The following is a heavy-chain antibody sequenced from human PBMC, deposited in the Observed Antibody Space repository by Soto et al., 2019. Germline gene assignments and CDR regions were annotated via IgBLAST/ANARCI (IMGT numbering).Heavy chain of an antibody. V-gene: IGHV4-59*08. Sequence: PSETLSLTCTVSGGSISPYYWSWIRQSPGKGLEWIGYIYYTGTTRYNPSLKSRVTILVDTSKNQFSLKLNSVTATDTAVYYCARQGGWFDPWGQGTLVTVSS. J-gene: IGHJ5*02. CDR3: ARQGGWFDP. CDR2: IYYTGTT. CDR1: GGSISPYY. D-gene: IGHD1-26*01.